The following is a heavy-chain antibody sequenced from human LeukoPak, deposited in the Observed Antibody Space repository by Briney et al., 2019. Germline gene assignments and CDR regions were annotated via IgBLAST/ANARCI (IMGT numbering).Heavy chain of an antibody. CDR3: ARIGAAGTRYYFDY. J-gene: IGHJ4*02. V-gene: IGHV4-59*01. CDR1: GGSIRGYY. Sequence: PSETLSLTCNVSGGSIRGYYWSWIRQPPGQGLEWIGYIYSSGSTNYNPSLKSRVTMSVDTSKNQFSLKVSSVTAADTAVYYCARIGAAGTRYYFDYWSQGTLVTVSS. D-gene: IGHD6-13*01. CDR2: IYSSGST.